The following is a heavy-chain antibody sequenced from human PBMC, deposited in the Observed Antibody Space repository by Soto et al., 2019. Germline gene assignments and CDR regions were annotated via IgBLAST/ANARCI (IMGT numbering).Heavy chain of an antibody. CDR2: IYWDDDK. V-gene: IGHV2-5*02. CDR1: GFSLTTRGVG. Sequence: QITLKESGPTLVKPTQTLTLTCTFSGFSLTTRGVGVGWIRQPPGKALECLALIYWDDDKRYSPSLQSRLSIXKXTXXIQVVLTMTNVDPVDTATYYCAHIPNYYQYDWFDPWGQGTLVSVSS. J-gene: IGHJ5*02. CDR3: AHIPNYYQYDWFDP. D-gene: IGHD3-16*01.